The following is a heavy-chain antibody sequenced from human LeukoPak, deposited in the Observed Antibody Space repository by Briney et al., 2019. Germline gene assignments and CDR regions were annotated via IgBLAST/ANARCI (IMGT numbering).Heavy chain of an antibody. Sequence: PGGSLRLSCAASGYTFSNYAMSWVRQAPGKGLEWVSTIGGGGGSTYYADSVKGRLTISRDNSKNTVYLQIHSLRAEDTAVYYCAKGYYDSSGDYTAARLSWLDPWGQGTLVTVSS. V-gene: IGHV3-23*01. CDR3: AKGYYDSSGDYTAARLSWLDP. D-gene: IGHD3-22*01. CDR1: GYTFSNYA. CDR2: IGGGGGST. J-gene: IGHJ5*02.